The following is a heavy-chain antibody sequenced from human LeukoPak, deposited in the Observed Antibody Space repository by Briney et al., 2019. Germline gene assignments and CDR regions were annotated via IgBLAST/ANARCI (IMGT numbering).Heavy chain of an antibody. CDR2: INHSGST. CDR1: GGSFSGYY. CDR3: ARGPHCSGGSCYFNYYYYYGMDV. D-gene: IGHD2-15*01. J-gene: IGHJ6*02. V-gene: IGHV4-34*01. Sequence: SETLSLTCAVYGGSFSGYYWSWIRPPPGKGLEWIGEINHSGSTNYNPSLKSRVTISVDTSKNQFSLKLSSVTAADTAVYYCARGPHCSGGSCYFNYYYYYGMDVWGQGTTVTVSS.